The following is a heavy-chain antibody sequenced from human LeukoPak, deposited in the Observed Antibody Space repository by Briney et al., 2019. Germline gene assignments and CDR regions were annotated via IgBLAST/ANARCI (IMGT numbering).Heavy chain of an antibody. J-gene: IGHJ4*02. Sequence: ASVKVSCKVSGYTLTELSMHWVRQAPGKGLEWMGGFDPEDGETIYAQKFQGRVTMTEDTSTDTAYMELSSLRSEDTAVYHCATTTVTTPEYYFDYWGQGTLVTVSS. D-gene: IGHD4-11*01. CDR3: ATTTVTTPEYYFDY. CDR1: GYTLTELS. V-gene: IGHV1-24*01. CDR2: FDPEDGET.